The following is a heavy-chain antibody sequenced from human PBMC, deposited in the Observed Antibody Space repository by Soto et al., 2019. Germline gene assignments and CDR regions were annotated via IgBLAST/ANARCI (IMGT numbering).Heavy chain of an antibody. V-gene: IGHV3-21*01. J-gene: IGHJ4*02. CDR1: GFTFSSYS. CDR3: AREMGVYGDYVDY. CDR2: ISSSSSYI. Sequence: GGSLRLSCAASGFTFSSYSMNWVRQAPGKGLEWVSSISSSSSYIYYADSVKGRFTIARDNAKNSLYLQMNSLRAEDTAVYYCAREMGVYGDYVDYWGQGTLVTVSS. D-gene: IGHD4-17*01.